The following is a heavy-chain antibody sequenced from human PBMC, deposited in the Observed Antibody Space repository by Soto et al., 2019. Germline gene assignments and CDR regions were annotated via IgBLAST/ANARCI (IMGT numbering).Heavy chain of an antibody. CDR2: IYPADSDA. CDR3: AVLGDSLTWTWFAP. V-gene: IGHV5-51*01. D-gene: IGHD3-3*01. Sequence: GESLKISCKASGYNFTNYWIGWVRQLPGKGLECMGIIYPADSDARYSPSFQGPITFSVDKSINTAYLQWNSLRVSDTAMYYCAVLGDSLTWTWFAPWGQGTLVTIST. CDR1: GYNFTNYW. J-gene: IGHJ5*02.